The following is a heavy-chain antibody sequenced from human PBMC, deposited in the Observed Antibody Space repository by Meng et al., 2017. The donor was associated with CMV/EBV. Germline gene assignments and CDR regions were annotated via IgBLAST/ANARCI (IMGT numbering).Heavy chain of an antibody. Sequence: SVKVSCKASGGTFSSYAISWVRQAPGQGLEWMGGIIPIFSTANYAQKFQGRVTITTDESTSTAYMELSSLRSEDTAVYYCARERVVVPGASYGRWFDPWGQGTLVTVSS. CDR2: IIPIFSTA. V-gene: IGHV1-69*05. CDR1: GGTFSSYA. D-gene: IGHD2-2*01. CDR3: ARERVVVPGASYGRWFDP. J-gene: IGHJ5*02.